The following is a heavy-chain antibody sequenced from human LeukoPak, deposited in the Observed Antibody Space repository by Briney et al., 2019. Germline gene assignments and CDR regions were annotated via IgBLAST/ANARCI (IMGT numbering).Heavy chain of an antibody. CDR3: AKVGSTITTVSWFDP. V-gene: IGHV3-23*01. Sequence: PGGSLRLSCAASGFTFSGYSMSWVRQTPGKGLDWVSAISGSDGSTYYANSVKGRFHISRDDSKDTVYLQMNSLRAEDTAVYYCAKVGSTITTVSWFDPWGQGTLVTVSS. D-gene: IGHD4-11*01. CDR2: ISGSDGST. CDR1: GFTFSGYS. J-gene: IGHJ5*02.